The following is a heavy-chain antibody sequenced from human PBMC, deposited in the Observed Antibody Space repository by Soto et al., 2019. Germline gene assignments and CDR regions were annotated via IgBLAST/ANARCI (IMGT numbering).Heavy chain of an antibody. CDR3: AKGLRGRGYSSGPACDGRDV. Sequence: VLSLRLSCAASGFTFSSYAMSWVRQAPGKGLEWVSAISGSGGSTYYADSVKGRFTISRDNSKNTLYLQMNSLRAEDTAVYYCAKGLRGRGYSSGPACDGRDVRSKGSKVTV. V-gene: IGHV3-23*01. CDR1: GFTFSSYA. J-gene: IGHJ6*04. D-gene: IGHD6-25*01. CDR2: ISGSGGST.